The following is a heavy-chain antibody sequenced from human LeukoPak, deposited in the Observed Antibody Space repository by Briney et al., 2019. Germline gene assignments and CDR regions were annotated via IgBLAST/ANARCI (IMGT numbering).Heavy chain of an antibody. Sequence: GGSLRLSCAASGFTFSDYYMSWIRQAPGKGLEWVSYISSSGSTIYYADSVKGRFTISRDNAKNLLYLQMNSLRVEDTAVYYCARDPTPVTTVTTFDYWGQGTLVTVSS. CDR1: GFTFSDYY. D-gene: IGHD4-17*01. V-gene: IGHV3-11*04. CDR2: ISSSGSTI. CDR3: ARDPTPVTTVTTFDY. J-gene: IGHJ4*02.